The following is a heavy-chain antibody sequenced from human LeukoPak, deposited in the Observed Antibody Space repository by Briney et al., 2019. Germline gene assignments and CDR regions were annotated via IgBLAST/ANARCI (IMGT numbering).Heavy chain of an antibody. CDR3: ARDLAFGAYYYYYYMDV. J-gene: IGHJ6*03. CDR1: GGSISSYY. Sequence: PSETLSLTCTVSGGSISSYYWSWLRQPAGKGLEWIGRIYTSGSTNYNPSLKSRVTMSVDTSKNQFSLKLSSVTAADTAVYYCARDLAFGAYYYYYYMDVWGKGTTVTISS. D-gene: IGHD3-10*01. CDR2: IYTSGST. V-gene: IGHV4-4*07.